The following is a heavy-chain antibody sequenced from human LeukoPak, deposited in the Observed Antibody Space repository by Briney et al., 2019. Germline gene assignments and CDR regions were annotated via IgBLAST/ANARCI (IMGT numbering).Heavy chain of an antibody. CDR2: INPNSGGT. CDR3: ARVNRGAAFGGAIDY. D-gene: IGHD3-16*01. V-gene: IGHV1-2*02. Sequence: ASVKVSCKASGYTFTGYYMHWVRQAPGQGLEWMGWINPNSGGTNYAQKFQGRVTMTRDTSISTAYMELSRLRSDDTAVYYCARVNRGAAFGGAIDYWGQGTLVTVSS. J-gene: IGHJ4*02. CDR1: GYTFTGYY.